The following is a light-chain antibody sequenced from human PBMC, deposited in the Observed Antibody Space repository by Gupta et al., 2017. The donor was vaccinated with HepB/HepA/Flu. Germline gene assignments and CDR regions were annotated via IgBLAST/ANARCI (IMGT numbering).Light chain of an antibody. J-gene: IGKJ1*01. CDR1: KSVNSNY. CDR2: GTT. Sequence: IVLTQSPGTLSLSPGERATLSCRASKSVNSNYLAWFHQKPGQAPRLLIYGTTKRATGLPDRFSGSGSGTDFTLTISIRDPEDFAIYYCQQDDDSPWTFGQGTKVEIK. V-gene: IGKV3-20*01. CDR3: QQDDDSPWT.